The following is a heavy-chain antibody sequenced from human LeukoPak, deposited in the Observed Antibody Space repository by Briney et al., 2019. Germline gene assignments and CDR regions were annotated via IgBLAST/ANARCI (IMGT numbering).Heavy chain of an antibody. Sequence: PGGSLRLSCAASGFTFSSYAMHWVRQAPGKGLEWVAVISYDGSNKYYADSVKGRFTISRDNSKNTLYLQMNSLRAEDTAVYYCAREVRYYGSGSYPVYWGQGTLVTVSS. D-gene: IGHD3-10*01. CDR3: AREVRYYGSGSYPVY. J-gene: IGHJ4*02. V-gene: IGHV3-30-3*01. CDR1: GFTFSSYA. CDR2: ISYDGSNK.